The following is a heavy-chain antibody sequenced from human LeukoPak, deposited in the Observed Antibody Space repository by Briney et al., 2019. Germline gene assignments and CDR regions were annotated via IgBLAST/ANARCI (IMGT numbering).Heavy chain of an antibody. CDR3: ARAASSLRLTAWEPSGYSSSWYDY. CDR2: ISAYNGNT. J-gene: IGHJ4*02. Sequence: ASVKVSCKASGYTFTNYDISWVRQAPGQGLEWMGWISAYNGNTNYAQKLQGRVTMTTDRSTSTTYMELRSLRSDDTAVYYCARAASSLRLTAWEPSGYSSSWYDYWGQGTLVTVSS. D-gene: IGHD6-13*01. CDR1: GYTFTNYD. V-gene: IGHV1-18*01.